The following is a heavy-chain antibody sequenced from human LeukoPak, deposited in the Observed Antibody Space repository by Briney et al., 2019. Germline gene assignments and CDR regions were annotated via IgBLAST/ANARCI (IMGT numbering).Heavy chain of an antibody. V-gene: IGHV3-23*01. CDR3: AKGRKSGGYYAFDI. D-gene: IGHD1-26*01. CDR1: GFTFTSYV. J-gene: IGHJ3*02. Sequence: GGTLRLSCAASGFTFTSYVMSWVRQAPGKGLEWVSVISGSGSSTDYADSVKGRFTISRDNSKNTLYLQMNSLRAEDTAVYYCAKGRKSGGYYAFDIWGQGTMVTVSS. CDR2: ISGSGSST.